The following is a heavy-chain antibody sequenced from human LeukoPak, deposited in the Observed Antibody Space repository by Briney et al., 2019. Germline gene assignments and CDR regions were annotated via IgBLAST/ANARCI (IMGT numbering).Heavy chain of an antibody. V-gene: IGHV4-59*01. Sequence: SETLSLTCTVSGGSISSYYWSWIRQPPGQGLEWIGYIYYSGSTNYNPSLKSRVTISVDTSKNQFSLKLSSVTAADTAVYYCARDNYCSSTSCYWYFDFWGRGTLVTVSS. CDR3: ARDNYCSSTSCYWYFDF. D-gene: IGHD2-2*01. CDR1: GGSISSYY. CDR2: IYYSGST. J-gene: IGHJ2*01.